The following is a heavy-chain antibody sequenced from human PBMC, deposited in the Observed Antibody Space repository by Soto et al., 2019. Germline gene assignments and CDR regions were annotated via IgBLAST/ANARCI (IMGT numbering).Heavy chain of an antibody. Sequence: EVQLVESGGGLVQPGGSLRLSCAASGFMFSAYWMSWVRQAPGKGLEWVANIHGDGGKIYYVDSVKGRFTISRDNAKRSLYLQMNSLRAEDTAVYYCARDRNVPGYGDYSDSIDMWGQGTMVTVSS. D-gene: IGHD4-17*01. CDR1: GFMFSAYW. CDR2: IHGDGGKI. J-gene: IGHJ3*02. CDR3: ARDRNVPGYGDYSDSIDM. V-gene: IGHV3-7*01.